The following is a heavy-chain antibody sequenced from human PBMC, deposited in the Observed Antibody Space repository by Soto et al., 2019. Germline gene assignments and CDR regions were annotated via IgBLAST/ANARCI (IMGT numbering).Heavy chain of an antibody. J-gene: IGHJ4*02. Sequence: SETLSLTCTVSGASISNYYWSWIRQPAGKGLECLGRIYASGTTTYNPSLRSRVTMSVDTSKNQFSLNLNSVTAADTAVYYCARESRSELGTVEYWGQGTLVNVSS. V-gene: IGHV4-4*07. CDR2: IYASGTT. D-gene: IGHD1-1*01. CDR1: GASISNYY. CDR3: ARESRSELGTVEY.